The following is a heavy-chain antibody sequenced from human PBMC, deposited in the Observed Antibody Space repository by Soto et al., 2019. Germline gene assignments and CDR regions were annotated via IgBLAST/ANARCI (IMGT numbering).Heavy chain of an antibody. CDR1: GFTFSSYG. Sequence: QVQLVESGGGVVQPGRSLRLSCAASGFTFSSYGMHWVRQAPGKGLEWVAFISYDGSNKYYADSVTGRFTIARDNSKNTLFLQMNSLRAEDTAVYYCARGDVHRYGSTFDSWGQGTLVTVSS. CDR2: ISYDGSNK. J-gene: IGHJ4*02. V-gene: IGHV3-30*19. CDR3: ARGDVHRYGSTFDS. D-gene: IGHD2-2*01.